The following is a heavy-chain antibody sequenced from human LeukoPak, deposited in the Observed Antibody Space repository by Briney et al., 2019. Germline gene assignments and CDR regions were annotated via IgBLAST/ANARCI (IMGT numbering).Heavy chain of an antibody. J-gene: IGHJ5*02. CDR1: GVSVSSGSYD. CDR3: ARATTQWLVPVWFDP. CDR2: IYYTGST. D-gene: IGHD6-19*01. Sequence: PSETLSLTCTVSGVSVSSGSYDWGWIRQPPGKGLEWIGYIYYTGSTNYNPSLKSRITISLDTSKNQFSLRLSSVTAADTAVYSCARATTQWLVPVWFDPWGQGTLVTVSS. V-gene: IGHV4-61*01.